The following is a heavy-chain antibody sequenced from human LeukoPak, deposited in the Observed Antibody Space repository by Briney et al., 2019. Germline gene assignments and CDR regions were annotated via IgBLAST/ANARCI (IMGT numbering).Heavy chain of an antibody. CDR2: IYYSGST. CDR3: ASIDYGDYLAPDAFDI. Sequence: SETLSLTCTVSGGSISSSSYYWGWIRQPPGKGLEWIGSIYYSGSTYYNPSLKSRVTISVDTSKNQFSLKLSSVTAADTAVYHCASIDYGDYLAPDAFDIWGQGTMVTVSS. V-gene: IGHV4-39*01. CDR1: GGSISSSSYY. J-gene: IGHJ3*02. D-gene: IGHD4-17*01.